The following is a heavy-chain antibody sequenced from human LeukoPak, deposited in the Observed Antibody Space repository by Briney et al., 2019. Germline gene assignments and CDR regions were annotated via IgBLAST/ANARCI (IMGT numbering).Heavy chain of an antibody. CDR2: IIPIFGTA. CDR3: ARGVDSSGSYSLNWFDP. CDR1: GGTFRSYA. D-gene: IGHD3-10*01. J-gene: IGHJ5*02. V-gene: IGHV1-69*01. Sequence: SVKVSCKASGGTFRSYAISWVRQAPGQGLDWLGGIIPIFGTANYAQKFQGRVTITADESTSTAFMELSSLRSEDTAVYYCARGVDSSGSYSLNWFDPWGQGTLVTVSS.